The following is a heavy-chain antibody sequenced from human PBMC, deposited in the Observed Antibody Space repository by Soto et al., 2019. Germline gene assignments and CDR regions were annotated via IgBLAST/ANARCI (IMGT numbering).Heavy chain of an antibody. D-gene: IGHD5-12*01. CDR2: INAGNRNT. CDR3: ARSIVATISYDY. J-gene: IGHJ4*02. V-gene: IGHV1-3*01. Sequence: GASVKVFCKAPGYTFTSYAMHWVGQAPGQRLEWMGWINAGNRNTKYSQKFQGSVTITRDTSASAAYMELSSLRSEDTVVYYCARSIVATISYDYWGQGNLVTVSS. CDR1: GYTFTSYA.